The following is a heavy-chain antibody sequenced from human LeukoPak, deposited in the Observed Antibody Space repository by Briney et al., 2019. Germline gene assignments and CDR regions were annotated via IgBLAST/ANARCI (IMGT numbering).Heavy chain of an antibody. CDR2: ISGGGGST. Sequence: GGSLRLSCAASGFTFTSYSMNWVRQAPGKGLEWVSTISGGGGSTYHADSVKGRFTISRDNSKNTLYLQVNSLRAEDTAVYYCAKGGKWDVTPFDYWGQGPLVTVSS. D-gene: IGHD1-26*01. CDR1: GFTFTSYS. CDR3: AKGGKWDVTPFDY. J-gene: IGHJ4*02. V-gene: IGHV3-23*01.